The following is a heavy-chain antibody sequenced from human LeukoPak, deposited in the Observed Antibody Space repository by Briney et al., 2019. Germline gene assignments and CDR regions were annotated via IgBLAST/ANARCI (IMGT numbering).Heavy chain of an antibody. D-gene: IGHD2-21*02. CDR3: ARVPDITARPCDS. Sequence: SETLSLTCAVYGGSFNSYYWTWVRQTPGKGLEWIGEISHTGDIINYKPSLKSRVTISVDSSKNQFSLRLTSVTAADPGVYYCARVPDITARPCDSWGPGTRVTVS. J-gene: IGHJ4*02. CDR2: ISHTGDII. CDR1: GGSFNSYY. V-gene: IGHV4-34*01.